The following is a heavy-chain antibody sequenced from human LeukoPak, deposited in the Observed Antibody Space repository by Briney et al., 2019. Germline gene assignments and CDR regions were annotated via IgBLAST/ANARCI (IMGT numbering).Heavy chain of an antibody. CDR1: GYTFTSYG. D-gene: IGHD4-17*01. J-gene: IGHJ5*02. V-gene: IGHV1-18*01. CDR2: ISAYNGNT. CDR3: ASLGYDYGDYGGKNWFDP. Sequence: GASVKVSCKASGYTFTSYGISWVRQAPGQGLEWMGWISAYNGNTNYAQKLQGRVTMTTDTSTSTAYMELRSLRSDDTAVYYCASLGYDYGDYGGKNWFDPWGQGTLVTVSS.